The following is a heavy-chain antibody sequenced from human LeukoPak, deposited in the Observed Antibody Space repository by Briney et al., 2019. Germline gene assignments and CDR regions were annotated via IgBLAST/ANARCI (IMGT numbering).Heavy chain of an antibody. Sequence: ASVKVSCKASGYTFTGYYMHWVRQAPGQGLEWMGWINPNSGGTNYAQKFQGRVTMTRDTSISTAYMELSRLRSDDTAVYYCARDMNRVAGTLDYWGQGTLVTVSS. D-gene: IGHD6-19*01. CDR3: ARDMNRVAGTLDY. J-gene: IGHJ4*02. CDR1: GYTFTGYY. V-gene: IGHV1-2*02. CDR2: INPNSGGT.